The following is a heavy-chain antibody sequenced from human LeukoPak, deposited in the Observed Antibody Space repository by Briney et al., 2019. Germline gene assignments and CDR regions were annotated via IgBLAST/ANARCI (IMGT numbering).Heavy chain of an antibody. CDR3: ARTAQYGFSYCDY. V-gene: IGHV4-59*08. J-gene: IGHJ4*02. CDR2: IYYSGST. CDR1: GGSISSYY. D-gene: IGHD2-2*03. Sequence: SETLSLTCTVSGGSISSYYWSWIRQPPGKGLEWIGYIYYSGSTNYNPSLKSRVTISVDTSKNQFSLKVSSVTAADTAVYYCARTAQYGFSYCDYWVQRRLVTVSS.